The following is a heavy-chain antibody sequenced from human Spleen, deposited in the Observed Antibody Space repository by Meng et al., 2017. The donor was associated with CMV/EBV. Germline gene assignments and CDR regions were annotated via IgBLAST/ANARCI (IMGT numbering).Heavy chain of an antibody. D-gene: IGHD1-1*01. V-gene: IGHV4-59*05. CDR1: GGSISSYY. CDR2: IYYSGST. CDR3: ARRRGMDV. Sequence: SETLSLTCTVSGGSISSYYWSWIRQPPGKGLEWIGSIYYSGSTYYNPSLKSRVTISVDTSKNQFSLKLSSVTAADTAVYYCARRRGMDVWGQGTTVTVSS. J-gene: IGHJ6*02.